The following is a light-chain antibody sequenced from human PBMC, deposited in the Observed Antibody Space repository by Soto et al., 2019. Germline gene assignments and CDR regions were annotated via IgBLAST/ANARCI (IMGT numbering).Light chain of an antibody. J-gene: IGLJ1*01. V-gene: IGLV2-23*01. CDR2: EGS. Sequence: QSVLTQPVAVSGSPGQSITISCTGTSSDVWSSNLVSWHQQYPGKAPKLIIYEGSRRPSGVSGRFSGSKSGNTASLTISGLQAEDEADYYCCSFASSSTFYVFGTGTKVT. CDR3: CSFASSSTFYV. CDR1: SSDVWSSNL.